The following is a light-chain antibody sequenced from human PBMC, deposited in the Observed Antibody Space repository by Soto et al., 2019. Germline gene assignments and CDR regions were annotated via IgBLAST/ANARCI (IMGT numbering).Light chain of an antibody. CDR2: GAS. J-gene: IGKJ1*01. CDR1: QSVSNNY. Sequence: EIGLTQSLGTLSLSQGERDTLSSRASQSVSNNYLAWYQQKHGQATRLLTLGASNRATGIPDRFSGSGSETDFTLTISRLEPEDFAVYYSQQYGSPGTFGQGTKVDIK. V-gene: IGKV3-20*01. CDR3: QQYGSPGT.